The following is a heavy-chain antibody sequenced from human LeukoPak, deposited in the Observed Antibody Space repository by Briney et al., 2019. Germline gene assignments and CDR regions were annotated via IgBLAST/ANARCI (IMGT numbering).Heavy chain of an antibody. V-gene: IGHV4-39*07. CDR3: ARVGYSGSYYVFDY. Sequence: PSETLSLTCTVSGASISSSRYYWGWIRQPPGKGLEWIGSISYSGTTYYNPSLKSRVTISVDTSKNQFSLKLSSVTAADTAVYYCARVGYSGSYYVFDYWGQGTLVTVSS. CDR2: ISYSGTT. J-gene: IGHJ4*02. D-gene: IGHD1-26*01. CDR1: GASISSSRYY.